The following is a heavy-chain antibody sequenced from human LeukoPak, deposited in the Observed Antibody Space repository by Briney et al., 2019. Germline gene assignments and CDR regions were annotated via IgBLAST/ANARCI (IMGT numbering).Heavy chain of an antibody. D-gene: IGHD3-10*01. J-gene: IGHJ4*02. CDR2: ISYDGSNK. Sequence: PGGSLRLSCAASGFTFSSYGMHWVRQAPGKGLEWVAVISYDGSNKYYADSVKGRFTIYRDNSKNTLYLQMNSLRAEDTAVYYCAKDHYYGSGSLPDYWGQGTLVTVSS. CDR1: GFTFSSYG. V-gene: IGHV3-30*18. CDR3: AKDHYYGSGSLPDY.